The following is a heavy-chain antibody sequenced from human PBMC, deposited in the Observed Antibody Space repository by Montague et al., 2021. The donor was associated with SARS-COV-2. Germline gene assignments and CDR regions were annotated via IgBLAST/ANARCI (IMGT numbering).Heavy chain of an antibody. D-gene: IGHD3-3*01. Sequence: SETLSLTCTVSGGSIGSSAYYWGWIRQPPGKGLEWIGNIYNSGSTYYNPSLKSRVTISVDTSKNQFSLKLSSVTAADTAVYYCARDVRYYDFWSGRAQTSPDYWGQGTLVTVSS. CDR3: ARDVRYYDFWSGRAQTSPDY. CDR1: GGSIGSSAYY. J-gene: IGHJ4*02. V-gene: IGHV4-39*07. CDR2: IYNSGST.